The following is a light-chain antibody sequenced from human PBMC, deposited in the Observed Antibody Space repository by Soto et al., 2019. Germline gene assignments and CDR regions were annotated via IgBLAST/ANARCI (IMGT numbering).Light chain of an antibody. J-gene: IGLJ2*01. V-gene: IGLV2-8*01. Sequence: QSALTQPPSASGSPGQSVTISCPGTSSDVGGYNYVSWYQQHPGKAPKLMIYEVSKRPSGVPDRFSGSKSGNTASLTVSGLQAEDEADYYCNSYAGKGVFGGGTKRTVL. CDR1: SSDVGGYNY. CDR3: NSYAGKGV. CDR2: EVS.